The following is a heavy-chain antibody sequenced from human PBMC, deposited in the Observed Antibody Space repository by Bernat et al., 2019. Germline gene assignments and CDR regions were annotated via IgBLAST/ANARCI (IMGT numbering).Heavy chain of an antibody. CDR1: GYTFTIYN. CDR2: INPTGDST. J-gene: IGHJ4*02. Sequence: QVQLVQSGAEVKKPGASVKVSCKAAGYTFTIYNIHWVRQAPGQGLEWMGTINPTGDSTTYEQKFQGRVTMTSDTSTRTVYMELSSLRSEDTAVYYCARAPPYYDTTGYYHYFDFWGQGTLVTVSS. V-gene: IGHV1-46*01. CDR3: ARAPPYYDTTGYYHYFDF. D-gene: IGHD3-22*01.